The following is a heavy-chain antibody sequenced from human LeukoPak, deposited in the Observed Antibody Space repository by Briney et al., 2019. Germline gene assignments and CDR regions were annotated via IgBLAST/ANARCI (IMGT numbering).Heavy chain of an antibody. CDR3: VRESEYYFDHSASFDY. Sequence: GRSLRLSCAASGFTFTAYLIHWVRQAPGKGLEWVAVMSSDGNAMFYADSVKGRFTISRDNSRNTLYLQMNSLRAEDTAVYYCVRESEYYFDHSASFDYWGQGTLVTVSS. CDR1: GFTFTAYL. V-gene: IGHV3-30-3*01. CDR2: MSSDGNAM. D-gene: IGHD3-22*01. J-gene: IGHJ4*02.